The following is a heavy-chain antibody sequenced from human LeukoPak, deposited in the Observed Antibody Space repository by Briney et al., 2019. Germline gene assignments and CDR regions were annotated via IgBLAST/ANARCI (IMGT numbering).Heavy chain of an antibody. J-gene: IGHJ4*02. Sequence: GASLRLSCAASGFTFSSYAMSWVRQAPGKGLEWVSAISGSGGSINYADSVKGRFTISRDNSKNTLYLQMNSLRAEDTAVYYCASTGSGWYSDYWGQGTLVTVSS. V-gene: IGHV3-23*01. CDR2: ISGSGGSI. CDR3: ASTGSGWYSDY. CDR1: GFTFSSYA. D-gene: IGHD6-19*01.